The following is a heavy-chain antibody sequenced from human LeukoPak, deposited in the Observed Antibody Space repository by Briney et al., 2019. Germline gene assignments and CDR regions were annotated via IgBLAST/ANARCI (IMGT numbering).Heavy chain of an antibody. CDR1: GYTFISYW. V-gene: IGHV5-51*01. CDR2: IYPADSDT. CDR3: VRRGGDRAFDF. D-gene: IGHD3-10*01. Sequence: GESLKISCKGSGYTFISYWIGWVRQMPGKGLEYMGIIYPADSDTRESPSFEGQVNVTADKSISTAYLQWSSLKASDTAMYYCVRRGGDRAFDFWGQGTMVTVSS. J-gene: IGHJ3*01.